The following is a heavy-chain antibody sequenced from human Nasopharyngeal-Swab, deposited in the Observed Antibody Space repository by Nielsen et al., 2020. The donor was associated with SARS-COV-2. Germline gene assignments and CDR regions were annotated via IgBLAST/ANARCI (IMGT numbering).Heavy chain of an antibody. V-gene: IGHV1-3*01. D-gene: IGHD6-19*01. CDR1: GYTFTSYA. CDR3: ARDPTSVAGTGDYYYGMDV. J-gene: IGHJ6*02. CDR2: INAGNGNT. Sequence: ASVKVSCKASGYTFTSYAMHWVRQAPGQRLEWMGWINAGNGNTKYSQKFQGRVTMTTDTSTSTAYMELRSLRSDDTAVYYCARDPTSVAGTGDYYYGMDVWGQGTTVTVSS.